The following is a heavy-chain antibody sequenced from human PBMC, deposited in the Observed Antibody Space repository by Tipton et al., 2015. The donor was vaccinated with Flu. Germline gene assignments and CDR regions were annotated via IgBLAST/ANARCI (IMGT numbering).Heavy chain of an antibody. CDR3: ARGDCSSTSCLDY. D-gene: IGHD2-2*01. Sequence: TLSLTCNVSGGSISNYYWSWIRQPPGKGLEWIGYIYYSGSTNYNPSLKSRVTISVDTSKNQFSLKLSSVTAADTAVYYCARGDCSSTSCLDYWGQGTLVTVSS. V-gene: IGHV4-59*01. CDR2: IYYSGST. CDR1: GGSISNYY. J-gene: IGHJ4*02.